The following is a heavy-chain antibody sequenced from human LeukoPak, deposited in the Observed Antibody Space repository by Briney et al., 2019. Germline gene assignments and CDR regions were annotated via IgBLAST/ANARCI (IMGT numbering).Heavy chain of an antibody. Sequence: GGSLRLSCAASGFTFSGYAMHWVRQAPGKGLERVAVISYDGSNKYYADSVKGRFTISRDNSKNTLYLQMNSLRAEDTAVYYCAREEDGGNCFDYWGQGTLVTVSS. CDR1: GFTFSGYA. CDR2: ISYDGSNK. J-gene: IGHJ4*02. V-gene: IGHV3-30*04. D-gene: IGHD4-23*01. CDR3: AREEDGGNCFDY.